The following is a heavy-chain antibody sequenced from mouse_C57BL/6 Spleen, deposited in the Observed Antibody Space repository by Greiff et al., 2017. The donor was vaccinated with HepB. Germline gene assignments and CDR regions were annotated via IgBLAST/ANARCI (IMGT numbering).Heavy chain of an antibody. D-gene: IGHD2-4*01. J-gene: IGHJ4*01. CDR3: ARDDYDAYCAMDY. CDR1: GYTFTDYY. CDR2: INPYNGGT. Sequence: EVQLQQSGPVLVKPGASVKMSCKASGYTFTDYYMNWVKQSHGKSLEWIGVINPYNGGTSYNQKFKGKATLTVDKSSSTAYMELNSLTSEDSAVYYCARDDYDAYCAMDYWGQGTSVTVSS. V-gene: IGHV1-19*01.